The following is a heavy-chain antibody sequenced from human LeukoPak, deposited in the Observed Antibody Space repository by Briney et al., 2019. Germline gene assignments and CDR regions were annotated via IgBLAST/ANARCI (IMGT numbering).Heavy chain of an antibody. CDR1: GFTFSNFG. D-gene: IGHD5-12*01. Sequence: PGGSLRLSCAASGFTFSNFGMHWVRQAPGKELEWVAVISNDVSKRYYADSVRGRFTLSRDNSKNTLYLQMNSLRAEDTAVYYCARDRGYSGYPDYWGQGTLVTVSS. J-gene: IGHJ4*02. CDR3: ARDRGYSGYPDY. V-gene: IGHV3-30*03. CDR2: ISNDVSKR.